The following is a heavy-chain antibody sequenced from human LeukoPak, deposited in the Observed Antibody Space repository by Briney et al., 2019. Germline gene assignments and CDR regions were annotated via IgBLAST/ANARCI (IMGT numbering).Heavy chain of an antibody. Sequence: SETLSLTCSVSGGSLYNSHYYWGWIRQTPGKGLEWIGSLYYSGSTYYNPSLKSRVTLSVDTSKDQFFLKLTSVTAADRAVYCCARHGEFGDDLTYWGQGILVTVSS. CDR3: ARHGEFGDDLTY. J-gene: IGHJ4*02. CDR2: LYYSGST. CDR1: GGSLYNSHYY. V-gene: IGHV4-39*01. D-gene: IGHD3-10*01.